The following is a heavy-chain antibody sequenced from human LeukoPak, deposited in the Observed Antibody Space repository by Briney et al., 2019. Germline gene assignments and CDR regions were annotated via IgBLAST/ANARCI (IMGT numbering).Heavy chain of an antibody. Sequence: GGSLRLSCAASGFTFREDYMTWIRQAPGKGLEWVAYISSGGYPSYAASVKGRFTISRGNGENSLSLQIKSLRVDDTAVYYCARERGSGPGRGWFDPWGQGTLVTVS. CDR2: ISSGGYP. CDR3: ARERGSGPGRGWFDP. D-gene: IGHD2-8*02. CDR1: GFTFREDY. V-gene: IGHV3-69-1*01. J-gene: IGHJ5*02.